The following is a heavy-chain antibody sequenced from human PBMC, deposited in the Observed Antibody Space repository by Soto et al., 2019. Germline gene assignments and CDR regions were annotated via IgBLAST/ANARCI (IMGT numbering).Heavy chain of an antibody. J-gene: IGHJ4*02. CDR3: ARDGTQLWYYFDY. D-gene: IGHD5-18*01. CDR2: INAGNGNT. CDR1: GYTFTRYA. Sequence: ASVKVSCKASGYTFTRYAMHWVRQAPGQRLEWMGWINAGNGNTKYSQKFQGWVTMTRDTSISTAYMELSRLRSDDTAVYYCARDGTQLWYYFDYWGQGTLVTVSS. V-gene: IGHV1-3*01.